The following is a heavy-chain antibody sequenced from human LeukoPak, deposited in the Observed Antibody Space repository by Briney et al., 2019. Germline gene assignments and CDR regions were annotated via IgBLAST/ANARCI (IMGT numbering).Heavy chain of an antibody. V-gene: IGHV3-20*04. CDR1: GFTFDDYG. J-gene: IGHJ4*02. CDR3: ARAPNWNYVLHNDY. D-gene: IGHD1-7*01. CDR2: INWNGGST. Sequence: GGSLRLSCAASGFTFDDYGMSWVRQAPGKGLEWVSGINWNGGSTGYADSVKGRFTISRDNAKNSPYLQMNSLRAEDTALYYCARAPNWNYVLHNDYWGQGTLVTVSS.